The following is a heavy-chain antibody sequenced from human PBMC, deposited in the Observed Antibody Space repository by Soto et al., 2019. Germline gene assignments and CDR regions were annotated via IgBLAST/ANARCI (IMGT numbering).Heavy chain of an antibody. CDR2: IIPIFGTA. D-gene: IGHD3-10*01. CDR1: GGTFSSYA. V-gene: IGHV1-69*12. Sequence: QVQLVQSGADVKKPGSSVKVSCKASGGTFSSYAISWVRQAPGQGLEWMGGIIPIFGTANYAQKFQGRVTITADESTSTADMELSSLRSEDTAVYYCARDVGGSGSSRIYGMDVWGQGTTVTVSS. J-gene: IGHJ6*02. CDR3: ARDVGGSGSSRIYGMDV.